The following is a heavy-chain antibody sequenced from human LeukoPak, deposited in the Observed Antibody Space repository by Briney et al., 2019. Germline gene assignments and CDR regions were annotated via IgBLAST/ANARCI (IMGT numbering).Heavy chain of an antibody. CDR2: ISYDGSNK. Sequence: GGSLRLSCAASGFTFSSYAMSWVRQAPGKGLEWVAVISYDGSNKYYADSVKGRFTISRNNSKNTLYLQMNSLRAEDTAVYYCARDFSWLNFDYWGQGTLVTVSS. CDR3: ARDFSWLNFDY. D-gene: IGHD3-22*01. V-gene: IGHV3-30-3*01. CDR1: GFTFSSYA. J-gene: IGHJ4*02.